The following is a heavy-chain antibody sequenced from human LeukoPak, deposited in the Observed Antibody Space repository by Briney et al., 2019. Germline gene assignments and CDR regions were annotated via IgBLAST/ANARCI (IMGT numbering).Heavy chain of an antibody. D-gene: IGHD3-10*01. Sequence: SVKVSCKASGGTFSSYTISWVRQAPGQGLEWMGRIIPILGIANYAQKFQGRVTITADKSTSTAYMELSSLRSEDTAVYYCASSITMVRELYYMDVWGKGTTVTVSS. CDR2: IIPILGIA. J-gene: IGHJ6*03. V-gene: IGHV1-69*02. CDR3: ASSITMVRELYYMDV. CDR1: GGTFSSYT.